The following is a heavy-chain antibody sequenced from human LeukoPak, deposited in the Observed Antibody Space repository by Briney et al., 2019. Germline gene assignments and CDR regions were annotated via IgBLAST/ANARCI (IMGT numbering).Heavy chain of an antibody. CDR2: IIPIYNPV. D-gene: IGHD2-21*02. CDR1: GGTFSSYA. CDR3: AREPLGCGGDCHFDY. V-gene: IGHV1-69*13. Sequence: SVKVSCKTSGGTFSSYAFSWMRQAPGQGLEWVGRIIPIYNPVDYTQRFQGRVTITADESTNTVYLELSSLRYDDTAAYYCAREPLGCGGDCHFDYWGQRTLVTVSS. J-gene: IGHJ4*02.